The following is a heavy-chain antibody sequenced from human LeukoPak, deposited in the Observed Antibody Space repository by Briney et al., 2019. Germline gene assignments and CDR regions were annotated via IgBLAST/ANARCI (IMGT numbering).Heavy chain of an antibody. Sequence: SETLSLTCAVYGGSFSGYYWSWIRQPPGKGLEWIGEIDHSGSTNYIPSLKSRVTISVDTSKNQLSLKQICVTAADTAVYYCARRRQFGPFAYWGQRTLVTVSS. D-gene: IGHD3-16*01. J-gene: IGHJ4*02. V-gene: IGHV4-34*01. CDR3: ARRRQFGPFAY. CDR1: GGSFSGYY. CDR2: IDHSGST.